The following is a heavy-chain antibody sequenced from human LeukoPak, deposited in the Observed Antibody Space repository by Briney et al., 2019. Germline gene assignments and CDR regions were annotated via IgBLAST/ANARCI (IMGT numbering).Heavy chain of an antibody. CDR1: GFTFSSYW. V-gene: IGHV3-74*01. CDR2: INFDGSTT. J-gene: IGHJ4*02. Sequence: GGSLRLSCAASGFTFSSYWMHWGRQAPGKGLVWVPRINFDGSTTNYADSVKGRFTISRDNAKNTLYLQMNSLRDEDTAVYYCGRGAGGSYYLDYWGQGALVTVSS. D-gene: IGHD1-26*01. CDR3: GRGAGGSYYLDY.